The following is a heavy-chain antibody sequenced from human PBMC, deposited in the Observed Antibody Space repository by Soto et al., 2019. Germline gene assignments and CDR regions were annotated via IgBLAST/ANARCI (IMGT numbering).Heavy chain of an antibody. CDR1: GGPFSSYA. CDR3: ARPSSYDFWSGYGMDV. CDR2: IIPIFGTA. Sequence: GGSVKGSCKASGGPFSSYAVSWVRQAPGQGLEWMGGIIPIFGTANYSQKFQGRVTITADESTSTAYMELSSLRSEDTALYYCARPSSYDFWSGYGMDVWGQGTTVTVSS. V-gene: IGHV1-69*13. J-gene: IGHJ6*02. D-gene: IGHD3-3*01.